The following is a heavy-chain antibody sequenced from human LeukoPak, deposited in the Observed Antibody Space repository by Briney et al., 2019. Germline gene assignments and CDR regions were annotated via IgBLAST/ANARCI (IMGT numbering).Heavy chain of an antibody. D-gene: IGHD5-12*01. CDR2: ISGSGYST. Sequence: GGSLRLSCAASGFTFSSYAMSWVRQSPGKGLEWVSHISGSGYSTYYADSVKGRFAIPRDNSKNTLYLQMNSLRAEDTAVYYCAKDDSGIRFDYWGQGTLVTVSS. J-gene: IGHJ4*02. V-gene: IGHV3-23*01. CDR1: GFTFSSYA. CDR3: AKDDSGIRFDY.